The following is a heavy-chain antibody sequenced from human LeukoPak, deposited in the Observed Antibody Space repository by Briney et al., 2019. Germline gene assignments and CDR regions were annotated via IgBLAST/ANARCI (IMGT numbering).Heavy chain of an antibody. CDR3: ARVVAAQYYYYGMDV. J-gene: IGHJ6*04. CDR2: IKQDGSEK. D-gene: IGHD2-15*01. Sequence: GGSLRLSCAASGFTFSSYWMSWVRQAPGKGLEWVANIKQDGSEKYYVDSVKGRFTISRDNAKNSLYLQMNSLRAEDTAVYYCARVVAAQYYYYGMDVWGKGTTVTVSS. CDR1: GFTFSSYW. V-gene: IGHV3-7*04.